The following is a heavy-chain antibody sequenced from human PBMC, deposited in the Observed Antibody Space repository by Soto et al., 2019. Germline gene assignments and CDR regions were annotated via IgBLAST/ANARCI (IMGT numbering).Heavy chain of an antibody. CDR2: IIPILGIA. CDR1: GGTFSSYT. CDR3: ARESPGLDIVVVVAAIRGWFDP. V-gene: IGHV1-69*08. D-gene: IGHD2-15*01. J-gene: IGHJ5*02. Sequence: QVQLVQSGAEVKKPGSSVKVSCKASGGTFSSYTISWVRQAPGQGLEWMGRIIPILGIANYAQKFQGRVTITADKSTSTAYMELSSLRSEDTAVYYCARESPGLDIVVVVAAIRGWFDPWGQGTLVTASS.